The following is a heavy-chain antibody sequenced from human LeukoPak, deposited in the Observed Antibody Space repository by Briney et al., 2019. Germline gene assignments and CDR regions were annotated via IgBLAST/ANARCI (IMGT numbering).Heavy chain of an antibody. CDR2: FDPEDGET. Sequence: AASVKVSCKVSGYTLTELSMHWVRQAPGKGLEWMGGFDPEDGETIYAQKFQGRVTMTEDTSTDTAYMELSSLRSEDTAVYYCATARTRWTTDDAFDIWGQGTMVTVSS. CDR3: ATARTRWTTDDAFDI. V-gene: IGHV1-24*01. D-gene: IGHD3/OR15-3a*01. J-gene: IGHJ3*02. CDR1: GYTLTELS.